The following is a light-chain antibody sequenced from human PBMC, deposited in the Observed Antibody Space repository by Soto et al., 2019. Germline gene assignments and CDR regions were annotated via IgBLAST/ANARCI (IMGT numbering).Light chain of an antibody. J-gene: IGLJ1*01. Sequence: NFMLTQPHSVSESPGKTVTISCTRSSGSIASGYVQWYQQRPGSAPTTVIYEDNQRPSGVPDRFSCSIDRSSTSASLTISGLKNEDEADYYCQSYHSSTPYVFGTGTKVTVL. CDR3: QSYHSSTPYV. V-gene: IGLV6-57*03. CDR1: SGSIASGY. CDR2: EDN.